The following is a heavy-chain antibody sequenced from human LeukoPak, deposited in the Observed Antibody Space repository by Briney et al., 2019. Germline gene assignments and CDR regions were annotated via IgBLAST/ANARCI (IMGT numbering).Heavy chain of an antibody. CDR1: GFAFSSYG. J-gene: IGHJ6*03. CDR2: MRFDRNNE. D-gene: IGHD3-3*01. Sequence: GGSLRLSCAASGFAFSSYGMHWVRQAPGKGLEWVAFMRFDRNNEYYIDSVKGRFTIPRDNSNNTLYLQMNSLRAEDTAVYYCAKNGGESPYDFWSRSPTANYYYYMDVWGKGTTVTVSS. V-gene: IGHV3-30*02. CDR3: AKNGGESPYDFWSRSPTANYYYYMDV.